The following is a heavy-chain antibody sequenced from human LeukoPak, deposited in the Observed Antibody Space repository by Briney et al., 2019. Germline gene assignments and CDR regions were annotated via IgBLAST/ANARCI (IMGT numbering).Heavy chain of an antibody. V-gene: IGHV4-34*01. Sequence: PSETLSLTCAVYGGSFSGYYWSWIRQPPGKGLEWIGEINHSGNTNDNTSLKSRVTISVDTSKNQFSLKLSSVTAADTAVYYCARSSTADYVPGPFPNDYWGQGTLVTVSS. J-gene: IGHJ4*02. CDR3: ARSSTADYVPGPFPNDY. D-gene: IGHD4-17*01. CDR2: INHSGNT. CDR1: GGSFSGYY.